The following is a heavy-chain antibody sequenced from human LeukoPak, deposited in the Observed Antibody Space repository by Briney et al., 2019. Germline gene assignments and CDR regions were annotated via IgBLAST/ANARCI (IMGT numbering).Heavy chain of an antibody. V-gene: IGHV1-46*01. CDR3: ARDPGYGYYNKAFDC. Sequence: GASAKVSCKASGFTFSDYYVHWVRQAPGQGLEWMGLINPYDDSTTYAQRFQGRVTMTRDMSPSTVYMELSSLRSEDTAVYYCARDPGYGYYNKAFDCWGQGTLVTVSS. CDR1: GFTFSDYY. J-gene: IGHJ4*02. D-gene: IGHD4-17*01. CDR2: INPYDDST.